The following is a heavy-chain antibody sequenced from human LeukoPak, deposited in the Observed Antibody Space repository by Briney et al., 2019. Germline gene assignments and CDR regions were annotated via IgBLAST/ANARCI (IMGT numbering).Heavy chain of an antibody. CDR1: GYTFTSYG. V-gene: IGHV1-18*01. Sequence: ASVKVSCKASGYTFTSYGISWVRQAPGQGLEWMGWISAYNGNTNYAQKLQGRVTMTTDTSTSTAYMELRSLRSDDTAVYYCARDQGGYFSSTSCLATLNWFDPWGQGTLVTVSS. J-gene: IGHJ5*02. CDR3: ARDQGGYFSSTSCLATLNWFDP. CDR2: ISAYNGNT. D-gene: IGHD2-2*01.